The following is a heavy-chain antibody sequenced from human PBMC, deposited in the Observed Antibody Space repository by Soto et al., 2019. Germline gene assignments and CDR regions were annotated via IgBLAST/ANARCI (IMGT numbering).Heavy chain of an antibody. CDR2: VHYSGST. CDR3: ARLHYYDSSGYYTWN. Sequence: SETLSLTCTVSGGSISSGDYYWSWIRQPPGKGLEWIATVHYSGSTYYTPSLKNRVTISADTSNNQFSLRLNSVTAADTAVYYCARLHYYDSSGYYTWNWGQGTLVTVSS. J-gene: IGHJ4*02. D-gene: IGHD3-22*01. CDR1: GGSISSGDYY. V-gene: IGHV4-39*01.